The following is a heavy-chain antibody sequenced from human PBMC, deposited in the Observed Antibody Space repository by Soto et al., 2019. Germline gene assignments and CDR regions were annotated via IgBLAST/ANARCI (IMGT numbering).Heavy chain of an antibody. CDR3: ARDRYNWNPSHYYGMDV. CDR1: GFSLSTSGMR. V-gene: IGHV2-70*04. CDR2: IDWDDDK. D-gene: IGHD1-20*01. Sequence: GPTLVNPTQTLTLTCTFSGFSLSTSGMRVSWIRQPPGKALEWLARIDWDDDKFYSTSLKTRLTISKDTSKNQVVLTMTNMDPVDTATYYCARDRYNWNPSHYYGMDVWGQGTTVTVSS. J-gene: IGHJ6*02.